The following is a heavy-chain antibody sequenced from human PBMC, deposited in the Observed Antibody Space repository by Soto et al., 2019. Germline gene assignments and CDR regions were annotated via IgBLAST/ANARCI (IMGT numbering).Heavy chain of an antibody. CDR1: GFTFSSYG. Sequence: GGSLRLSCAASGFTFSSYGMHWVRQAPGKGLEWVAVIWYDGSNKYYADSVKGRFTISRDNSKNTLYLQMNSLRAEDTAVYYCARGTSLRGYYWVDYYGMDVWGQGTTVTVSS. J-gene: IGHJ6*02. CDR2: IWYDGSNK. D-gene: IGHD3-22*01. V-gene: IGHV3-33*01. CDR3: ARGTSLRGYYWVDYYGMDV.